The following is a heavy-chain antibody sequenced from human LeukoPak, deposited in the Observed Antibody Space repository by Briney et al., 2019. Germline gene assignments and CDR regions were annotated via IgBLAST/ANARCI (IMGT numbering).Heavy chain of an antibody. CDR1: GFTFSLYG. D-gene: IGHD2-2*01. CDR3: AREGYCSTTSCAYAMDV. CDR2: ISYDIGNK. J-gene: IGHJ6*02. V-gene: IGHV3-30*12. Sequence: GGSLRLSCAASGFTFSLYGMHWVRQAPGKGLEWVAAISYDIGNKFYADSVKGRFTISRDNSKNTLFLQMNSLRAEDTAFYYCAREGYCSTTSCAYAMDVWGQGTTVTVSS.